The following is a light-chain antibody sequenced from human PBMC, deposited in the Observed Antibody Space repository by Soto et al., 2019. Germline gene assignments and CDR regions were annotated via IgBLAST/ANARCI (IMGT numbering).Light chain of an antibody. J-gene: IGKJ2*01. Sequence: DIQMTQSPSSLSASVGDRVTITCRTGQSISTYLHWYQQRPGTAPKLLIYAASNLQSGVPSRFSVSGSGTHFTLTINALQPEDSATYFCQQSYSSPPEFTFGRGTKLEI. CDR3: QQSYSSPPEFT. V-gene: IGKV1-39*01. CDR1: QSISTY. CDR2: AAS.